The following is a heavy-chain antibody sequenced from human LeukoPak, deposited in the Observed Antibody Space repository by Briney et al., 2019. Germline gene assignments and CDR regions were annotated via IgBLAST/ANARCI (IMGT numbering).Heavy chain of an antibody. V-gene: IGHV4-38-2*02. D-gene: IGHD6-19*01. Sequence: SETLSLTCTVSGYSISSGYYWGWIRQSPGKGLEWIGSIYHSGSTYYNPSLKSRVTISIDTSKNQFSLRLSSVTAADTAVYYCARGEWLVLVAFDIWGQGTMGTVSS. CDR3: ARGEWLVLVAFDI. CDR2: IYHSGST. CDR1: GYSISSGYY. J-gene: IGHJ3*02.